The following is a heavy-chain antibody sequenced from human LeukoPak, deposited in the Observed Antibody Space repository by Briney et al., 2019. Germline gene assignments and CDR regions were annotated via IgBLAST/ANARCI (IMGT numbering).Heavy chain of an antibody. V-gene: IGHV3-53*01. Sequence: PGRSLRLSCAASGFTVSSNYMSWVRRAPGKGLEWVSFIYLDTTTYYADSVKGRFTISRDNSKNTLYLQMNSLRAEDTAVYYCAIREKYTSGWTRFDYWGQGTLVTVSS. J-gene: IGHJ4*02. CDR1: GFTVSSNY. CDR3: AIREKYTSGWTRFDY. D-gene: IGHD6-19*01. CDR2: IYLDTTT.